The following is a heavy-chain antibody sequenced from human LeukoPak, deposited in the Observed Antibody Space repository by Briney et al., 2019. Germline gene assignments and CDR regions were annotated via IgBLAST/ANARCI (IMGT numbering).Heavy chain of an antibody. V-gene: IGHV4-4*02. J-gene: IGHJ4*02. CDR1: GGSISSSNW. CDR3: ARVSGDIVVVPAAYHFDY. D-gene: IGHD2-2*01. CDR2: IYHSGST. Sequence: SGTLSLTCAVSGGSISSSNWWSWVRQPPGKGLEWIGEIYHSGSTNYNPSLKSRVTISVDKSKNQFSLKLSTVTAADTAVYYCARVSGDIVVVPAAYHFDYWGQGTLVTVSS.